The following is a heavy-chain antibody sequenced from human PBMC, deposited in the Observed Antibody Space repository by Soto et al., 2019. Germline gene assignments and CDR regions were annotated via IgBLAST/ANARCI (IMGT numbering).Heavy chain of an antibody. V-gene: IGHV4-59*01. CDR2: IHYSGTT. Sequence: SETLSLTCTVSGTSISSYYWSWIRQPPGKGLEWIANIHYSGTTNYNPSLASRVTLTVDTSKNKFSLKMTSVTAADRAMYFCARYNSYAIDYWGRGTLVTVSS. J-gene: IGHJ4*02. CDR3: ARYNSYAIDY. D-gene: IGHD2-8*01. CDR1: GTSISSYY.